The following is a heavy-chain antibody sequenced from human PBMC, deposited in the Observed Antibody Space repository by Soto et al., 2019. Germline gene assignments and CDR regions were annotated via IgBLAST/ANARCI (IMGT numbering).Heavy chain of an antibody. CDR1: GGSISSYY. D-gene: IGHD6-19*01. V-gene: IGHV4-59*01. Sequence: SETLSLTCTVSGGSISSYYWSWIRQPPGKGLEWIGYIYYTGNTNYNPSLKSRVTISVDTSKNQFSLKLTSLTAADTAVYYCARARTSSAVDFDYCGQGTLATVSS. CDR2: IYYTGNT. CDR3: ARARTSSAVDFDY. J-gene: IGHJ4*02.